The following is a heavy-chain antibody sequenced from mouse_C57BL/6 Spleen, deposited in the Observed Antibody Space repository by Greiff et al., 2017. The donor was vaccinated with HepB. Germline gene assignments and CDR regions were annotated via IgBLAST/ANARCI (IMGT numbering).Heavy chain of an antibody. V-gene: IGHV1-54*01. CDR1: GYAFTNYL. D-gene: IGHD3-1*01. CDR3: ARSGWDGHFDY. Sequence: VKVVESGAELVRPGTSVKVSCKASGYAFTNYLIEWVKQRPGQGLEWIGVINPGSGGTNYNEKFKGKATLTADKSSSTAYMQLSSLTSEDSAVYFCARSGWDGHFDYWGQGTTLTVSS. CDR2: INPGSGGT. J-gene: IGHJ2*01.